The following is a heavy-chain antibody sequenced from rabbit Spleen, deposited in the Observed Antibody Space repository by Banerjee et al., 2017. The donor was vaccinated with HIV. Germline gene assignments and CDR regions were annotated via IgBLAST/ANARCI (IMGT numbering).Heavy chain of an antibody. CDR3: ARGGGGLWNL. Sequence: QSLEESGGDLVKPGASLTLTCKASGFDFSSGYDMAWVRQAPGKGLESIGYISYGGSANYASWAKGRFTISKTSSTTVTLQMTSLTVTDTAMYLCARGGGGLWNLWGPGTLVTVS. J-gene: IGHJ4*01. CDR2: ISYGGSA. D-gene: IGHD1-1*01. CDR1: GFDFSSGYD. V-gene: IGHV1S40*01.